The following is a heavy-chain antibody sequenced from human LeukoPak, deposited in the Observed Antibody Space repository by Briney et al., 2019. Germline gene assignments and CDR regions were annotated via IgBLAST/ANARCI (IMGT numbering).Heavy chain of an antibody. CDR1: GGSVSSNSHY. CDR2: IYYSGST. Sequence: SETLSLTCTVSGGSVSSNSHYWVWIRQLPGKGLEWIGSIYYSGSTYYNPSLKSRVTISVDTSKSQFSLKLTSVTAADTAVYYCARDYYHSSGYYFADYWGQGTLVTVSS. V-gene: IGHV4-39*02. J-gene: IGHJ4*02. CDR3: ARDYYHSSGYYFADY. D-gene: IGHD3-22*01.